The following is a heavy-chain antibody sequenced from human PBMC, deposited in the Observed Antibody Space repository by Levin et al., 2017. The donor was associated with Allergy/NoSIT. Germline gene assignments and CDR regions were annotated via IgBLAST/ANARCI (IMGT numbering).Heavy chain of an antibody. D-gene: IGHD1-1*01. Sequence: PGGSLRLSCLASGFTFSNFAMHWVRQAPGEGLTYVSAINSNGDSLYYADSVKGRFTISRDNSKNTLYLQMSSLRIEDTAVYYCVKGWGLERRASWFDPWGQGTLVTVSS. J-gene: IGHJ5*02. CDR1: GFTFSNFA. V-gene: IGHV3-64D*06. CDR3: VKGWGLERRASWFDP. CDR2: INSNGDSL.